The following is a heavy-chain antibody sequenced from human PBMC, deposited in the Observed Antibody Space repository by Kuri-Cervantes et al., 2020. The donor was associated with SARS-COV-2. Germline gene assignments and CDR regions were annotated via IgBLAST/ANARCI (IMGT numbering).Heavy chain of an antibody. D-gene: IGHD2-2*01. J-gene: IGHJ6*02. Sequence: SETLSLTCAVYGGSFNNYYWSWIRQPPGKGLEWIGEINHSGGTNHNPSLKSRVIISADTSKNQFSLKMRSVTAADTAVYYCARGLVAVVPSPVLGLGPHYYSYHVDVWATGLRSPSP. CDR1: GGSFNNYY. V-gene: IGHV4-34*01. CDR3: ARGLVAVVPSPVLGLGPHYYSYHVDV. CDR2: INHSGGT.